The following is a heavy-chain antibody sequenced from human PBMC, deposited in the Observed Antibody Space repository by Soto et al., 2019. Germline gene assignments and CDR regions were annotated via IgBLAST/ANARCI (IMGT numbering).Heavy chain of an antibody. CDR2: IIPIFGTA. Sequence: ASVKVSCKASGGTFSSYAISWVRQAPGQGLEWMGGIIPIFGTANYAQKFQGRVTITADESTSIAYMELSSLRSEDTAVYYCASPGYDILTGYYESRHYYYYYGMDVWGQGTTVTVSS. CDR1: GGTFSSYA. V-gene: IGHV1-69*13. CDR3: ASPGYDILTGYYESRHYYYYYGMDV. J-gene: IGHJ6*02. D-gene: IGHD3-9*01.